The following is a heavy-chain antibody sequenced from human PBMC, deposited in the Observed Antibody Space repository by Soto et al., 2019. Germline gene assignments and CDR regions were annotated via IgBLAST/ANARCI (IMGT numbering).Heavy chain of an antibody. CDR3: ARVGPIFDFQH. J-gene: IGHJ1*01. V-gene: IGHV3-11*01. Sequence: GGSLRLSCAASGFIFSDYYMTWIRQAPGKGLEWVSYISNRGSTIYYADSVKGRFTISRDNAKNSLYLQMNSLRAEDTAVYYCARVGPIFDFQHWGQGTLVTVSS. CDR1: GFIFSDYY. D-gene: IGHD3-3*01. CDR2: ISNRGSTI.